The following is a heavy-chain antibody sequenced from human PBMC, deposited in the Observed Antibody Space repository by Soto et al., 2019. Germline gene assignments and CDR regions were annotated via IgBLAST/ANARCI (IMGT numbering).Heavy chain of an antibody. V-gene: IGHV4-59*01. CDR3: AGGSFYYYMDV. CDR1: GGSITSYY. J-gene: IGHJ6*03. D-gene: IGHD1-26*01. Sequence: SATLSLTCTVSGGSITSYYWSWIRQPPGKGLEWIGYIYYSGSTNYNPSLKSRVAISLDTSKNQFSLRLSSVTAADTAVYYCAGGSFYYYMDVWGIGTTVTVS. CDR2: IYYSGST.